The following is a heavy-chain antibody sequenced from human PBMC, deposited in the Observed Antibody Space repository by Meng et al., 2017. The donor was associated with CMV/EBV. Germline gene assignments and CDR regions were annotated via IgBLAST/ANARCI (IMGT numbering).Heavy chain of an antibody. CDR1: GFTFSSYS. J-gene: IGHJ4*02. D-gene: IGHD6-19*01. CDR2: ISSSSSYI. V-gene: IGHV3-21*01. Sequence: GESLKISCAASGFTFSSYSMNWVRQAPGKGLEWVSSISSSSSYIYYADSVKGRFTISRDNSKNTLYLQMNSLRAEDTAVYYCARQSPGFRIGWYTPIDYWGQGTLVTVSS. CDR3: ARQSPGFRIGWYTPIDY.